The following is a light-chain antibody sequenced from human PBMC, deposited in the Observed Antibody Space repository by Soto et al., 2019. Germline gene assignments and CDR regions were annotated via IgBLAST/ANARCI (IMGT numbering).Light chain of an antibody. Sequence: DIVLTQTPLSSPVTLGQPASISCRSSHSLVHSDGNTYLSWLQQRPGQPPRHLIYEISNRFSGVPARFSGSGAGTDFTLKISRVEAEDVGVYYGMQATQFPITFGQGTRLEIK. V-gene: IGKV2-24*01. J-gene: IGKJ5*01. CDR3: MQATQFPIT. CDR2: EIS. CDR1: HSLVHSDGNTY.